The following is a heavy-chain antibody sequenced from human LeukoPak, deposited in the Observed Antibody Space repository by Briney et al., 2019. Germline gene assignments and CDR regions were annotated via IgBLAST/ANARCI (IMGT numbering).Heavy chain of an antibody. D-gene: IGHD3-16*01. CDR1: GYTFTSYG. CDR3: ARWGGVAFDY. V-gene: IGHV1-2*02. CDR2: INPNSGGT. Sequence: GASVRVSCKASGYTFTSYGISWVRQAPGQGLEWMGWINPNSGGTNSAQKFQGRVTMTRDTSISTLYMELNRLRSDDTAVYYCARWGGVAFDYWGQGTLVTVSS. J-gene: IGHJ4*02.